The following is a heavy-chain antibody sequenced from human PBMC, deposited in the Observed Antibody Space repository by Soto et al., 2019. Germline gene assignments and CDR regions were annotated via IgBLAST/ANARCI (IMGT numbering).Heavy chain of an antibody. CDR3: ARVSYCGGDVLDY. J-gene: IGHJ4*02. D-gene: IGHD2-21*02. V-gene: IGHV4-34*01. Sequence: SETLSLTCAVYGGSFSGYYWSWIRQPPGKGLEWIGEINHSGSTNYNPSLKSRVTISVDTSKNQFSLKLSSVTAADTAVYYCARVSYCGGDVLDYWGQGTLVTVSS. CDR1: GGSFSGYY. CDR2: INHSGST.